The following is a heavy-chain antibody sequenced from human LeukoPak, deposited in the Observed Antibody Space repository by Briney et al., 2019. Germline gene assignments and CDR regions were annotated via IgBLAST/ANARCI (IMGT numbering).Heavy chain of an antibody. CDR3: AKGQETESRLDS. J-gene: IGHJ4*02. CDR2: IRHSDGNT. Sequence: GGSLRLSCAASGFTFSSYAMSWVRQAPGKGLEWVSGIRHSDGNTYYADSVKGRFTISSDKSKNILFLQMNSLRAEDTALYYCAKGQETESRLDSWGQGTLVTVSS. CDR1: GFTFSSYA. V-gene: IGHV3-23*01. D-gene: IGHD1-1*01.